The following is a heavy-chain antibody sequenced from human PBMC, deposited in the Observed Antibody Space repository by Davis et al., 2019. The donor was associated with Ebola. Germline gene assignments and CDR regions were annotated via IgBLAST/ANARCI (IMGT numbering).Heavy chain of an antibody. CDR3: ARGRAARRGWWFDP. V-gene: IGHV1-8*01. CDR2: MNPNSGYT. Sequence: AASVKVSCKASGYTFNSHGISWVRQATGQGLEWMGWMNPNSGYTGYAQKFQGRVTMTRNTSISTAYMELSSLRSEDTAVYYCARGRAARRGWWFDPWGQGTLVTVSS. CDR1: GYTFNSHG. J-gene: IGHJ5*02. D-gene: IGHD6-6*01.